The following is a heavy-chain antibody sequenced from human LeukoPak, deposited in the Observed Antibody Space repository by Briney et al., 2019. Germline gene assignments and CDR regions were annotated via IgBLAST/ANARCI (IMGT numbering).Heavy chain of an antibody. D-gene: IGHD2-15*01. CDR1: GGSISSSSYY. Sequence: SETLSLTCTVSGGSISSSSYYWGWIRQPPGKGLEWIGSIYYSGSTYYNPSLKSRVTISVDTSKNQFSLKLSSVTAADTAVYYCARSGGDIVVVVAADDQGEWFDPWGQGTLVTVSS. CDR3: ARSGGDIVVVVAADDQGEWFDP. V-gene: IGHV4-39*07. J-gene: IGHJ5*02. CDR2: IYYSGST.